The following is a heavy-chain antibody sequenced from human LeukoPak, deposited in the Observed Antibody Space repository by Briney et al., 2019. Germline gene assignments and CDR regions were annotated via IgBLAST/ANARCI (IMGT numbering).Heavy chain of an antibody. CDR2: ISAYNGNT. Sequence: ASVKVSCKASGYTFTSYGISWVRQAPGQGLEWMGWISAYNGNTNYAQELQGRVTMTTDTSTSTAYMELRSLRSDDTAVYYCASPRRDYGDYLDAFDIWGQGTMVTVSS. CDR1: GYTFTSYG. J-gene: IGHJ3*02. CDR3: ASPRRDYGDYLDAFDI. D-gene: IGHD4-17*01. V-gene: IGHV1-18*01.